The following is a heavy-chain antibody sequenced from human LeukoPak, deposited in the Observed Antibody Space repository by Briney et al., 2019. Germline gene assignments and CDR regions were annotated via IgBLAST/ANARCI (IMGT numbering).Heavy chain of an antibody. D-gene: IGHD3-22*01. CDR2: IYCSGST. Sequence: SETLSLTCTVSGGSISSYYWSWIRQPPGKGLEWIGYIYCSGSTNYNPSLKSRVTISVDTSKNQFSLKLSSVTAADTAVYYCARLPPPGYYDSSGYSGYFDYWGQGTLVTVSS. J-gene: IGHJ4*02. V-gene: IGHV4-59*01. CDR3: ARLPPPGYYDSSGYSGYFDY. CDR1: GGSISSYY.